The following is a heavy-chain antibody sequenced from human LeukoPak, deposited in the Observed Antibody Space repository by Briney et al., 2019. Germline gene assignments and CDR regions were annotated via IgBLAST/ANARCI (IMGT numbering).Heavy chain of an antibody. CDR1: GFTVSSNY. D-gene: IGHD2-8*02. V-gene: IGHV3-23*01. CDR2: ISNDGGGI. CDR3: AKGCTGYFADL. Sequence: GGSLRLSCAASGFTVSSNYMSWVRQAPGKGLEWVAAISNDGGGIMYAAFVEGRFTISRDNSKNTLFLQMNSLRAEDTALYYCAKGCTGYFADLWGQGTLVTVSS. J-gene: IGHJ5*02.